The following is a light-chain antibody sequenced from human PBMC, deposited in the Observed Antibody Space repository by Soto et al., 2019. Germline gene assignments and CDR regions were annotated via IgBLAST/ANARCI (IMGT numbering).Light chain of an antibody. CDR3: QQYGSSPL. Sequence: EIVLTQSPGTLSLSPGERATLSCRASQSVSSSYLAWCQQKPGQAPRLLIYGASSRATGIPDRFSGSGSGTDFTLTISRLEPEDFAVYYCQQYGSSPLFGQGTKLEIK. V-gene: IGKV3-20*01. CDR2: GAS. CDR1: QSVSSSY. J-gene: IGKJ2*01.